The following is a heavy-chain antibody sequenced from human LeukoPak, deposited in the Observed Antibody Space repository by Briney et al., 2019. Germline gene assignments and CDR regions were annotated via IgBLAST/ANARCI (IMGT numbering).Heavy chain of an antibody. J-gene: IGHJ4*02. CDR1: GGSISSSNW. D-gene: IGHD6-13*01. Sequence: NPSETLSLTCAVSGGSISSSNWWSWVRQPPGKGLEWIGEIYHSGSTNYNPSLKSRVTISVDKSKNQFSLKLSSVTAADTAVYYCARPMGYSSSWAFDYWGQGTLVTVSS. V-gene: IGHV4-4*02. CDR3: ARPMGYSSSWAFDY. CDR2: IYHSGST.